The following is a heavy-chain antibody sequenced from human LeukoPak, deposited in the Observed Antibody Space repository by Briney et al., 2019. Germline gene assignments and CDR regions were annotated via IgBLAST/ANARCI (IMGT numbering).Heavy chain of an antibody. V-gene: IGHV3-30*18. CDR2: ISYDGSNK. J-gene: IGHJ6*03. CDR1: GFTFSSYG. CDR3: AKSARDTTVTTHYYYYYYMGV. D-gene: IGHD4-17*01. Sequence: QPGGSLRLSCAASGFTFSSYGMHWVRQAPGKGLEWVAVISYDGSNKYYADSVKGRFTISRDNSKNTLYLQMNSLRAEDTAVYYCAKSARDTTVTTHYYYYYYMGVWGKGTTVTISS.